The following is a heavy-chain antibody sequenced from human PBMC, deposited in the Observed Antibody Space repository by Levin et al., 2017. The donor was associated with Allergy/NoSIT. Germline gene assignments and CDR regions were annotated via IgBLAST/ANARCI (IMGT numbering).Heavy chain of an antibody. J-gene: IGHJ3*02. V-gene: IGHV4-39*07. Sequence: SETLSLTCSVSGGSISSSSYYWDWIRQPPGKGLEWIGNIYYSGRTSYNPSLRGRVTISVDTYTNQFSLKLTSVTAADTGVYYCAVFSLRYGTLDIWGQGTMVTVSS. CDR3: AVFSLRYGTLDI. CDR1: GGSISSSSYY. D-gene: IGHD4-17*01. CDR2: IYYSGRT.